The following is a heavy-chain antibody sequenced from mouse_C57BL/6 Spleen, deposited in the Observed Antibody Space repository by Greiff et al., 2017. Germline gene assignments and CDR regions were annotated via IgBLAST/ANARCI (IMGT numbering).Heavy chain of an antibody. CDR2: INPGSGGT. V-gene: IGHV1-54*01. CDR1: GYAFTNYL. CDR3: ARKKNYYSNYYYAMDY. J-gene: IGHJ4*01. D-gene: IGHD2-5*01. Sequence: VQLQESGAELVRPGTSVKVSCKASGYAFTNYLIEWVKQRPGQGLEWIGVINPGSGGTNYNEKFQGKATLTADKSSSTAYMQLSSLTSEDSAVYFVARKKNYYSNYYYAMDYWGQGASVTVSS.